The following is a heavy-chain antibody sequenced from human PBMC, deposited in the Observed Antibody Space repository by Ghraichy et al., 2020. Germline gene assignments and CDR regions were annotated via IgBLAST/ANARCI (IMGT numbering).Heavy chain of an antibody. CDR3: ARWAHGVAGMRWFDP. CDR2: IYYSGST. D-gene: IGHD6-19*01. J-gene: IGHJ5*02. Sequence: SETLSLTCTVSGGSISSYYWSWIRQPPGKGLEWIGYIYYSGSTNYNPSLKSRVTISVDTSKNQFSLKLSSVTAADTAVYYCARWAHGVAGMRWFDPWGQGTLVTVSS. V-gene: IGHV4-59*01. CDR1: GGSISSYY.